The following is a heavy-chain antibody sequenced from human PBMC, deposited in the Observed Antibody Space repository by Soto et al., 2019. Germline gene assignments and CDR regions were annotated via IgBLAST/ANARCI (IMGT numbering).Heavy chain of an antibody. CDR3: ASSYTGYLDN. Sequence: QVQLQESGPGLVKPSQTLSLTCSVSGGSMSSGAYYWNWIRQHPGKGLEWIAYICHTRNTYYNPSLRSRTTISVDTSENQFSLKLTSVTDADTAVYYCASSYTGYLDNWGQGTLVTVSS. J-gene: IGHJ4*02. CDR2: ICHTRNT. D-gene: IGHD3-9*01. V-gene: IGHV4-31*03. CDR1: GGSMSSGAYY.